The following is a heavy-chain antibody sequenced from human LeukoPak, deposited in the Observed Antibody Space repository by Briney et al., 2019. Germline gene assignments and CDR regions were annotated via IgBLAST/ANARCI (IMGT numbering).Heavy chain of an antibody. V-gene: IGHV3-23*01. CDR2: ISGSGGST. D-gene: IGHD3-10*01. Sequence: QSGGSLRLSCAASGFTFSSYAMSWVRQAPGKGLEWVSAISGSGGSTYYADSVKGRVTISRDNSKNTLYLQMNSLRAEDTAVYYCAKTASSITMVRGVILDYWGQGTLVTVSS. CDR3: AKTASSITMVRGVILDY. CDR1: GFTFSSYA. J-gene: IGHJ4*02.